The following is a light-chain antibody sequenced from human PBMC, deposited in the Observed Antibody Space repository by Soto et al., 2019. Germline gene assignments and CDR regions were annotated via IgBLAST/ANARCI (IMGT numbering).Light chain of an antibody. CDR1: QSFSSTY. J-gene: IGKJ5*01. Sequence: NVLSQSPGTLSLSPGERATLSCRASQSFSSTYLAWYQQKPGQAPRLLIYGASSRATGIPARFSGSGSGTEFTLTISSLQPEDAATYYCQNYNTAPYPFGQGTRPAI. CDR2: GAS. V-gene: IGKV3-20*01. CDR3: QNYNTAPYP.